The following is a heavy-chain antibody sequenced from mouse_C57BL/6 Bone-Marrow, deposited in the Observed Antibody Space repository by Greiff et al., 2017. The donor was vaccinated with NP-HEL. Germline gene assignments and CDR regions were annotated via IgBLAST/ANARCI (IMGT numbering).Heavy chain of an antibody. CDR2: IDPSDSYT. CDR3: ARGATVLTYYGLFDY. CDR1: GYTFTSYW. J-gene: IGHJ2*01. D-gene: IGHD1-1*01. Sequence: VQLQQPGAELVRPGTSVKLSCKASGYTFTSYWMHWVKQRPGQGLEWIGVIDPSDSYTNYNQKFKGKATLTVDTSSSTAYMQLSSLTSEDSAVYYCARGATVLTYYGLFDYWGQGTTLTVSS. V-gene: IGHV1-59*01.